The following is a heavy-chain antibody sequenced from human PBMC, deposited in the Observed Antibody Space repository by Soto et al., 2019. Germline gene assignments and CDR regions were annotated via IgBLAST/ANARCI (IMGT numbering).Heavy chain of an antibody. CDR1: GGTFSSYA. Sequence: QVQLVQSGAAVKKPGSSVKVSCKASGGTFSSYAISWVRQAPGQGLEWMGGIIPIFGTANYAQKFQGRVTITADESTSTAYMELSSLRSEDTAVYYCARGRQYDYVWGSYRPHFDYWGQGTLVTVSS. D-gene: IGHD3-16*02. CDR2: IIPIFGTA. V-gene: IGHV1-69*12. J-gene: IGHJ4*02. CDR3: ARGRQYDYVWGSYRPHFDY.